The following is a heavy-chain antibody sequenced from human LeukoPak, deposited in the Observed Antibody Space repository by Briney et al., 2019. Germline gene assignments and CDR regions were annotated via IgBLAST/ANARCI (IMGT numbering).Heavy chain of an antibody. Sequence: SETLSLTCTVSGDSISSYYWSWIRQPAGKGLEWIGRIYTSGSTNYNPSLKSRVTMSVDTSKNQFSLKLSSVTAADTAVYYCARVAPLMGGYDAFDIWGQGTMVTVSS. CDR1: GDSISSYY. V-gene: IGHV4-4*07. CDR2: IYTSGST. D-gene: IGHD3-22*01. J-gene: IGHJ3*02. CDR3: ARVAPLMGGYDAFDI.